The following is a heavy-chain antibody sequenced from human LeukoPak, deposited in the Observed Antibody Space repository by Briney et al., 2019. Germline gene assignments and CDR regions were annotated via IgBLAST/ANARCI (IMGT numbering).Heavy chain of an antibody. CDR3: ARAGKRYDFWSGYYRLDY. V-gene: IGHV3-48*01. Sequence: GGSLRLSCAASGFTFSTYSLNWVRQAPGKGLEWVSYSSSSSGTIYYADSVKGRFTISRDNSKNTLYLQMNSLRAEDTAVYYCARAGKRYDFWSGYYRLDYWGQGTLVTVSS. D-gene: IGHD3-3*01. J-gene: IGHJ4*02. CDR1: GFTFSTYS. CDR2: SSSSSGTI.